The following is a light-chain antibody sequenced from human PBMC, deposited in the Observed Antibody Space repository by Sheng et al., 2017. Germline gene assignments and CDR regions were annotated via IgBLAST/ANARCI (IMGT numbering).Light chain of an antibody. Sequence: QSVVTQPPSASGTPGQRVTISCSGASSNIGSNTVNWYQHLPGTAPRLLMYNNNQRPSGVPDRFSGSKSGTSASLAISGLQSEDETDYYCAAWDDSLEGWVFGGGTKLTVL. CDR2: NNN. V-gene: IGLV1-44*01. CDR1: SSNIGSNT. J-gene: IGLJ3*02. CDR3: AAWDDSLEGWV.